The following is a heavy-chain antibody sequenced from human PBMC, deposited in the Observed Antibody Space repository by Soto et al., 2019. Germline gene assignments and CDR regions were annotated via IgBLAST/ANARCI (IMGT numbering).Heavy chain of an antibody. CDR2: ISYDASNK. Sequence: PDGSLRLSCAASGFSFSSYAIHWVRQAPGKGLEWVAVISYDASNKYYADSVKGRFTISRDNSKNKLYLQMNSLSTDDTAVYYCSRAEGPDYGGHMHYWGQGTLLTVSS. CDR1: GFSFSSYA. D-gene: IGHD4-17*01. CDR3: SRAEGPDYGGHMHY. V-gene: IGHV3-30-3*01. J-gene: IGHJ4*02.